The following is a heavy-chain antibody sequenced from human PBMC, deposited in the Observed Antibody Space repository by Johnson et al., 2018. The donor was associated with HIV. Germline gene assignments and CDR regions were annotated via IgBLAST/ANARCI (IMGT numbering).Heavy chain of an antibody. D-gene: IGHD1-26*01. V-gene: IGHV3-7*01. CDR2: IKQDGSEK. CDR1: GFTFSSYW. CDR3: ARDSGSYQGAFDI. Sequence: VQLVESGGGLVQPGGSLRLSCAASGFTFSSYWMSWVRQAPGKGLEWVANIKQDGSEKYCVDSVKGRFTISRDNAKNSLYLQMNSLRAEDTAVYYCARDSGSYQGAFDIWGQGTMVTVSS. J-gene: IGHJ3*02.